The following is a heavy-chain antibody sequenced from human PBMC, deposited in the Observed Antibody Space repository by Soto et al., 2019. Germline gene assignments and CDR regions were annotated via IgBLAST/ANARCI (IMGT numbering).Heavy chain of an antibody. Sequence: PSETLSLTCTVSGGSISRGGYYWSWIRQNPGKGLEWIGDIYHIGSTNYNPSLRGRVTISVDKSNNQFSLTLKYVTAADTAVYYCATLPPRIEVTVLPIPTWGQGTLVTAPQ. CDR1: GGSISRGGYY. CDR3: ATLPPRIEVTVLPIPT. J-gene: IGHJ5*02. CDR2: IYHIGST. D-gene: IGHD2-15*01. V-gene: IGHV4-31*09.